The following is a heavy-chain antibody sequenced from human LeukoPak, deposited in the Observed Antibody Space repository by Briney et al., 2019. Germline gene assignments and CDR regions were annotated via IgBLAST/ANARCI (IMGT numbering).Heavy chain of an antibody. Sequence: SETLSLTCTVSGGSISSYYWSWIRQPPGKGLEWIGYMYYSGSTNYNPSLKSRVTISVDTSKNQFSLKLSSVTAADTAVYYRASLYGGSYDTGSFDYFNYWGQGTLVTVSS. CDR3: ASLYGGSYDTGSFDYFNY. J-gene: IGHJ4*02. CDR2: MYYSGST. V-gene: IGHV4-59*01. CDR1: GGSISSYY. D-gene: IGHD1-26*01.